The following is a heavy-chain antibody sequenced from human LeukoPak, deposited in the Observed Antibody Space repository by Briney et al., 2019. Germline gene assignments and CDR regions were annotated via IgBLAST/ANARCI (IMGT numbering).Heavy chain of an antibody. J-gene: IGHJ4*02. CDR2: ISGSGSDI. V-gene: IGHV3-21*01. CDR3: AREPGYPYYFDY. Sequence: PGGSLRLSCAASGFTFSTFSMNWVRQTPGKGLEWVSAISGSGSDIYYADSVKGRFTISRDNPKRSLYLQMNSVRAEDTAVYYCAREPGYPYYFDYWGQGTLVTVSS. D-gene: IGHD6-13*01. CDR1: GFTFSTFS.